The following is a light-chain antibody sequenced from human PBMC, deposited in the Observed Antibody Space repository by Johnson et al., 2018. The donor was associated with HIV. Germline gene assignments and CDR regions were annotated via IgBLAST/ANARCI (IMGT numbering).Light chain of an antibody. CDR1: SSNIGNNY. CDR2: EKN. V-gene: IGLV1-51*02. J-gene: IGLJ1*01. Sequence: QSVLTQPPSVSSAPGQKVNISCSGSSSNIGNNYVSWYQQLPGTAPKLLIYEKNKRPSGIPDRFSASKSGTSATLGITGLQTGDEADYYCGTWDSSLSAHDVFGTGTKCTVL. CDR3: GTWDSSLSAHDV.